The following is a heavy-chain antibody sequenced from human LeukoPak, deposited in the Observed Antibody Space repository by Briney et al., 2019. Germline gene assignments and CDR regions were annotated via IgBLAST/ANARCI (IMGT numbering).Heavy chain of an antibody. CDR1: GFTFSSYS. D-gene: IGHD1-1*01. CDR2: ISSSSSYI. J-gene: IGHJ4*02. V-gene: IGHV3-21*01. CDR3: ARDLEEGFDY. Sequence: GGSLRLSCAASGFTFSSYSMSWVRQAPGKGLEWASSISSSSSYIYYADSVKGRFTISRDNAKNSLYLQMNSLRAEDTAVYYCARDLEEGFDYWGQGTLVTVSS.